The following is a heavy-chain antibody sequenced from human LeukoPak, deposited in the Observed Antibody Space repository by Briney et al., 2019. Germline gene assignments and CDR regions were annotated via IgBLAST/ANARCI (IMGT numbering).Heavy chain of an antibody. CDR1: GFTFGDYA. Sequence: GGSLRLSCTASGFTFGDYAMSWVRQAPGKGLEWVGFIRSKAYGGTTEYAASVKGRFTISRDDSKSIAYLQMNSLKTEDTAVYYCTRVRLRYFDWSTYWGQGTLVTVSS. V-gene: IGHV3-49*04. J-gene: IGHJ4*02. D-gene: IGHD3-9*01. CDR2: IRSKAYGGTT. CDR3: TRVRLRYFDWSTY.